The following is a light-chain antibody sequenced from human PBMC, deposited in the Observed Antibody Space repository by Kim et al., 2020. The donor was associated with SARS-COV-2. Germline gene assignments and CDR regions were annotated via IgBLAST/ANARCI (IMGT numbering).Light chain of an antibody. J-gene: IGKJ2*03. V-gene: IGKV3-11*01. CDR2: DAS. CDR1: QSISTY. CDR3: QQRSNLPPYS. Sequence: LYPGERATLSCRASQSISTYLAWYQHKPGQPPRLLIYDASNRATGIPDRFSGSGSGTDFTLTISSLEPEDSAVYYCQQRSNLPPYSFGQGTKLEIK.